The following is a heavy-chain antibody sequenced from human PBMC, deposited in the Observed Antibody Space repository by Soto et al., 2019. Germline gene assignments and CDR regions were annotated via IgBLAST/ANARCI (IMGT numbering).Heavy chain of an antibody. CDR3: ARPPGYISDWYYFDL. V-gene: IGHV5-10-1*01. J-gene: IGHJ4*02. CDR1: GYSFAGYW. Sequence: PGESLKISCKGSGYSFAGYWITWVRQKPGKGLEWMGRIDPSDSQTYYSPSFRGHVTISVTKSITTVFLQWSSLRASDTAVYYCARPPGYISDWYYFDLGGQGTQVTVSS. D-gene: IGHD3-9*01. CDR2: IDPSDSQT.